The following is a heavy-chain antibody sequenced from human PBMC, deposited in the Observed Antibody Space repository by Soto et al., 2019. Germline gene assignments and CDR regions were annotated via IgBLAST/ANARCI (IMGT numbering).Heavy chain of an antibody. CDR1: GFTFSSYA. D-gene: IGHD3-22*01. CDR2: ISYDGSNK. CDR3: ARDLGYYYDSSGSLPLDY. V-gene: IGHV3-30-3*01. Sequence: GGSLRLSCAASGFTFSSYAMHWVRQAPGKGLEWVAVISYDGSNKYYADSVKGRFTISRDNSKNTLYLQMNSLGAGDTAVYYCARDLGYYYDSSGSLPLDYWGQGTLVTVSS. J-gene: IGHJ4*02.